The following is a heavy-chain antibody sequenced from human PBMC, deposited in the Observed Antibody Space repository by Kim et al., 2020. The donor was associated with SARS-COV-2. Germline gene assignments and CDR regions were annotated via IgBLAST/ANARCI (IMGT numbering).Heavy chain of an antibody. Sequence: GGSLRLSCAASGFTFSSYGMHWVRQAPGKGLEWVAVIWYDGSNKYYADSVKGRFTISRDNSKNTLYLQMNSLRAEDTAVYYCARDPQPDIVVVPAAPSGWFDPWGQGTLVTVSS. D-gene: IGHD2-2*01. CDR3: ARDPQPDIVVVPAAPSGWFDP. J-gene: IGHJ5*02. CDR2: IWYDGSNK. V-gene: IGHV3-33*01. CDR1: GFTFSSYG.